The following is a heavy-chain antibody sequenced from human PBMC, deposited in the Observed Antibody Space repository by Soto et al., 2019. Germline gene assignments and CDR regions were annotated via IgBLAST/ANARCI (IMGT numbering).Heavy chain of an antibody. CDR2: IYWDDDK. CDR1: GFSLTTSGVG. CDR3: AHRILRTVFGLVTTTAIYFDF. Sequence: QITLNESGPTVVKPAETLTLTCTFSGFSLTTSGVGVGWIRQSPGKAPEWLALIYWDDDKRYSASLKSRLTMTRDTSKTQVVLTMASVDPAYTATYYCAHRILRTVFGLVTTTAIYFDFWGQGTPVVVSS. J-gene: IGHJ4*02. D-gene: IGHD3-3*01. V-gene: IGHV2-5*02.